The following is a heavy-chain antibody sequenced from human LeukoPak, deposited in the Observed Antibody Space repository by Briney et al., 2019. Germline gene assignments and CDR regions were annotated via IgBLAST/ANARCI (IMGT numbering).Heavy chain of an antibody. CDR3: VRVFRDYVEAFDI. V-gene: IGHV3-7*01. D-gene: IGHD4-17*01. J-gene: IGHJ3*02. Sequence: PGGSLRLSCTASGFRFGLYWMSWVRQAPGKGLEWVANTNQAGSEKQYVDSVKGRVSISRDNAKSSLFLQMNSLRAEDTAIYYCVRVFRDYVEAFDIWGQGTMVTVSS. CDR1: GFRFGLYW. CDR2: TNQAGSEK.